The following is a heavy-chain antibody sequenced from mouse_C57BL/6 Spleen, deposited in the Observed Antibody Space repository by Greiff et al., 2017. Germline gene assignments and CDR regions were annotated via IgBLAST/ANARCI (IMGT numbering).Heavy chain of an antibody. CDR3: TREDGRNYFDY. J-gene: IGHJ2*01. CDR2: ISSGGDYI. CDR1: GFTFSSYA. Sequence: DVHLVESGEGLVKPGGSLKLSCAASGFTFSSYAMSWVRQTPEKRLEWVAYISSGGDYIYYADTVKGRFTISRDNARNTLYLQMSSLKSEDTAMYYCTREDGRNYFDYWGQGTTLTVSS. V-gene: IGHV5-9-1*02.